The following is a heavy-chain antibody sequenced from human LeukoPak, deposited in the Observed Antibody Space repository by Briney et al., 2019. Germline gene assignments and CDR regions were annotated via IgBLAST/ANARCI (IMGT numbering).Heavy chain of an antibody. V-gene: IGHV4-39*07. CDR3: SRLPDP. CDR1: GGSISISSYY. CDR2: VYYSGST. Sequence: SETLSLTCTVSGGSISISSYYWGWVRQPPGKGLEWIANVYYSGSTYYNPSLKSRVTISINTSKNQFSLKVTSVTAADTAVYYCSRLPDPWGQGTLVTVSS. J-gene: IGHJ5*02.